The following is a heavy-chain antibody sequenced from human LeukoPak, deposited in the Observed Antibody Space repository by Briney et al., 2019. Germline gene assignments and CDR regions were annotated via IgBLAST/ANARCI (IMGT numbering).Heavy chain of an antibody. V-gene: IGHV4-59*01. CDR1: GGSISGYY. D-gene: IGHD2-2*01. CDR3: ARWYCTRTTCYYLDY. Sequence: SETLSLTCAVSGGSISGYYWSWTRQSPGRGLEYIGHIYSNGRTDYNPSLKSRVTISVGTSRNQFSLRLNSVTAADTAVYFCARWYCTRTTCYYLDYWGQGTLVTVSS. J-gene: IGHJ4*02. CDR2: IYSNGRT.